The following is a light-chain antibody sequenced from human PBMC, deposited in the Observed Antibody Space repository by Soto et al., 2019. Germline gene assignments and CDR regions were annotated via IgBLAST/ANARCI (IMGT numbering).Light chain of an antibody. J-gene: IGLJ2*01. CDR3: SSYTRTTVV. CDR2: DGS. CDR1: TSDVGDYNY. Sequence: QSVLTQPASVSGSPGQSVTISCTATTSDVGDYNYLSWYQQHPGKAPKLILYDGSSRPSGVSNRFSGSKSGNTASLIISGLQPEDEADYHCSSYTRTTVVFGGGTKLTVL. V-gene: IGLV2-14*03.